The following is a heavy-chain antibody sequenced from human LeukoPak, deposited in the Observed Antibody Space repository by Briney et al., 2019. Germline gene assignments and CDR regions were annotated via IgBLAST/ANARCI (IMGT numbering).Heavy chain of an antibody. D-gene: IGHD3-10*01. CDR1: GYTFTSYG. Sequence: ASVKVSCKASGYTFTSYGISWVRQAPGQGLEWMGGLTQFFGRTNYTQKFQGRLIITTDESYSTAYMELSDLRSDDTALYYCATSDPGRSWDWFAPWGQGTLVTVSS. V-gene: IGHV1-18*01. CDR2: LTQFFGRT. J-gene: IGHJ5*02. CDR3: ATSDPGRSWDWFAP.